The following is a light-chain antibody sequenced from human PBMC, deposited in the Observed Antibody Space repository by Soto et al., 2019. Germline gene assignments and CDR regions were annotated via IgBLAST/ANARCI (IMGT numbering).Light chain of an antibody. CDR1: QSIDKW. CDR2: AAS. CDR3: QQFSSYST. J-gene: IGKJ1*01. V-gene: IGKV1-5*01. Sequence: DIQMTQSPSTLSASVGDRVTITCRASQSIDKWLAWYQQKAGQAPKLLIYAASTLESGVPSRFSGSGSGTEFTVTIKSLQPDDFATYYCQQFSSYSTFGQGTKVEIK.